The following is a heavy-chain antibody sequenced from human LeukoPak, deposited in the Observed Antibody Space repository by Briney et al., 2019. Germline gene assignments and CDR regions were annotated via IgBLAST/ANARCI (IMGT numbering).Heavy chain of an antibody. Sequence: PGGSLRLSCAASGFTFSNAWMTWVRQAPGKGLEWVGRIKSNTDGGTTDYAAPVKGRFTISRDDSKNAVYLQMDSLTTEDTALYYCTTRPNPRDGPSDFWGQGTLVTVPS. J-gene: IGHJ4*02. V-gene: IGHV3-15*01. CDR1: GFTFSNAW. CDR3: TTRPNPRDGPSDF. CDR2: IKSNTDGGTT.